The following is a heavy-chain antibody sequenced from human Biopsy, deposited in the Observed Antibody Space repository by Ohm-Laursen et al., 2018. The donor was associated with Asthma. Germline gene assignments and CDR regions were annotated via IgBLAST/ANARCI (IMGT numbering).Heavy chain of an antibody. CDR1: GFTFRNFG. V-gene: IGHV3-30*03. D-gene: IGHD2-21*01. J-gene: IGHJ4*02. CDR2: ISSDVRE. Sequence: SLRLSCSATGFTFRNFGMHWVRQAPGKGLEWVALISSDVREWYTDSVKGRFTISRDNSKNTLDLQMNSLRGDDTAVYYCVRWRSGYPDHYSDFWGLGTLVTVSS. CDR3: VRWRSGYPDHYSDF.